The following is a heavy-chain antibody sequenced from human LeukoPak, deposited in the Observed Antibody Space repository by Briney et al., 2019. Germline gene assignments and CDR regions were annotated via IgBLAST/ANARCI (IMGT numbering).Heavy chain of an antibody. J-gene: IGHJ4*02. CDR2: ISASNGNT. D-gene: IGHD3-3*01. CDR1: GYTFTSYD. Sequence: ASVKVSCKASGYTFTSYDISWVRQAPGQGLEWMGWISASNGNTNYAQILQGRVTLTTDTSTSTAYMELRSLTSDDTAVYYCARDNLYYGSNYWGQGTLVTVSS. CDR3: ARDNLYYGSNY. V-gene: IGHV1-18*01.